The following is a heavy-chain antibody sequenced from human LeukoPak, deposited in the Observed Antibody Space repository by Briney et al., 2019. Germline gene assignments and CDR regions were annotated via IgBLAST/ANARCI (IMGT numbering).Heavy chain of an antibody. CDR3: ASAGYSSGGDAFDI. D-gene: IGHD6-19*01. J-gene: IGHJ3*02. Sequence: ASVKVSCKASGYTFTSYYMHWVGQAPGQGLEGMGRINPSGGSTSYAQKFQGRGTMTRDKATSTVYMELSSLRSEDTAVYYCASAGYSSGGDAFDIWGQGTMVTVSS. V-gene: IGHV1-46*01. CDR2: INPSGGST. CDR1: GYTFTSYY.